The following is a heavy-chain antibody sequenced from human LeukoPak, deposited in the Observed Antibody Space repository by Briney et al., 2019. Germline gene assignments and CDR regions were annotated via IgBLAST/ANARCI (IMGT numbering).Heavy chain of an antibody. J-gene: IGHJ4*02. Sequence: SETLSLTCSVSGGSITSYYWSWIRQSPGKGLEWIGHVSDGGSTNYSPSLKGRVSISVDTSKNQFSLNLRSVTAADTAVYFCARASTTFDDWGQGTLVTVSS. CDR2: VSDGGST. CDR1: GGSITSYY. V-gene: IGHV4-59*01. D-gene: IGHD1-14*01. CDR3: ARASTTFDD.